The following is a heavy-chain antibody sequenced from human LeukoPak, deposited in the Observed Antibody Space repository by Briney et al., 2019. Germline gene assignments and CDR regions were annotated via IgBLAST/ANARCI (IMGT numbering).Heavy chain of an antibody. CDR3: ARERDTAMAGIGYAFDI. J-gene: IGHJ3*02. D-gene: IGHD5-18*01. Sequence: GGSLRLSCAASGFTFSSYAMHWVRQAPGKGLEWVAVISYDGSNKYYADSVKGRFTISRDNSKNTLYLQMNSLRAEDTAVYYCARERDTAMAGIGYAFDIWGQGTMVTVSS. CDR2: ISYDGSNK. V-gene: IGHV3-30-3*01. CDR1: GFTFSSYA.